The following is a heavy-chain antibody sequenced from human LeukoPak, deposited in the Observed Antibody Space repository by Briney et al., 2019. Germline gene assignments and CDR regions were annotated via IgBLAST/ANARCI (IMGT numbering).Heavy chain of an antibody. CDR3: ARTVATIALPSSKY. Sequence: DSVKGRFTVSRDNSRNTLYLQMNSLRDEDSAVYYCARTVATIALPSSKYWGQRTLVTVS. J-gene: IGHJ4*02. V-gene: IGHV3-30*01. D-gene: IGHD5-12*01.